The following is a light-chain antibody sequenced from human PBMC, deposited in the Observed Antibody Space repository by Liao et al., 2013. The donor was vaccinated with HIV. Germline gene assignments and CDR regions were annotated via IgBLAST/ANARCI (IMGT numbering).Light chain of an antibody. Sequence: SFELSQPPSVSVSPGQTATIACSGHTLGEKFASWYQQKPGQSPVLVIYQDSKRPSGIPERFSGSNSGNTATLTISGTQAMDEADYYCQVWDSSSDQGVFGTGTKVTVL. CDR1: TLGEKF. CDR2: QDS. CDR3: QVWDSSSDQGV. V-gene: IGLV3-1*01. J-gene: IGLJ1*01.